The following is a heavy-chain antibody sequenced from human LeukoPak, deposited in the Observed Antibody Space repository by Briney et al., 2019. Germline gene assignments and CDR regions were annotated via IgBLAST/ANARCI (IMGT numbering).Heavy chain of an antibody. CDR3: GKNRPYSSVWYDGVDV. D-gene: IGHD6-19*01. CDR1: GFTVSSNY. CDR2: ISYDGGDK. J-gene: IGHJ6*02. V-gene: IGHV3-30*18. Sequence: PGGSLRLSCAASGFTVSSNYMSWVRQAPGKGLEWVAVISYDGGDKYYADSVKGRFTISRDNSKNTLYLQMNSLRAEDTAVYYCGKNRPYSSVWYDGVDVWGQGTTVTVSS.